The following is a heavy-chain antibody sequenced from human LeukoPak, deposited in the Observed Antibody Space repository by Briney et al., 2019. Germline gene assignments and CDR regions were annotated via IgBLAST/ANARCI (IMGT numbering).Heavy chain of an antibody. V-gene: IGHV1-2*02. D-gene: IGHD3-22*01. J-gene: IGHJ3*02. CDR1: GYTFTGYY. CDR2: IDPNSGGT. CDR3: ARDLFSQYYYDSSGYKKEGHDAFDI. Sequence: GASVKVSCKASGYTFTGYYMYWVRQAPGQGLEWMGWIDPNSGGTNYAQKFQGRVTMTRDTSISTAYMELRSLRSDDTAVYYCARDLFSQYYYDSSGYKKEGHDAFDIWGQGTMVTVSS.